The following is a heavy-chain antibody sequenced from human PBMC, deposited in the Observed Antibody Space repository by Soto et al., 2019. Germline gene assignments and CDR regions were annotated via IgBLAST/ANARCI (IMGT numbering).Heavy chain of an antibody. D-gene: IGHD2-2*01. Sequence: GESLKISCKGSGYSFTSYWISWVRQMPGKGLEWVGRIDPSDSYTNYSPSFQGHVTISADKSISTAYLQWSSLKASDTAMYYCASLYCSSTSCSAQYYGMDVWGQGTTVTVSS. CDR1: GYSFTSYW. V-gene: IGHV5-10-1*01. J-gene: IGHJ6*02. CDR2: IDPSDSYT. CDR3: ASLYCSSTSCSAQYYGMDV.